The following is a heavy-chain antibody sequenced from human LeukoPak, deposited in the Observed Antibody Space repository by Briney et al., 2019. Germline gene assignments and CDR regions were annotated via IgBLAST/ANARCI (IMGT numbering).Heavy chain of an antibody. CDR1: GFTFSSYA. J-gene: IGHJ4*02. CDR3: ARDASAYSGSYLDY. CDR2: IWYDGSNK. D-gene: IGHD1-26*01. V-gene: IGHV3-33*01. Sequence: GGSLRLSCAASGFTFSSYAMHWVRQAPGKGLEWVAVIWYDGSNKYYADSVKGRFAISRDNSKHTLSLQMNSLRAEDTAVYYCARDASAYSGSYLDYRAQGTLVTVSS.